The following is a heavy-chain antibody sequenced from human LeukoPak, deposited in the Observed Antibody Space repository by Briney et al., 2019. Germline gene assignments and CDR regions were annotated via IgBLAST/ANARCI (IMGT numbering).Heavy chain of an antibody. Sequence: GGSLRLSCAASGFTFRDYWMSWVSQAPGKGLQWVANVKEDGSETYYEESVKGRFTVSRDNAERSLYLQMNSLRVEDTAVYYCARVHDYGELRVWFDPWGPGTLVTVSS. J-gene: IGHJ5*02. V-gene: IGHV3-7*04. CDR2: VKEDGSET. CDR1: GFTFRDYW. D-gene: IGHD4-17*01. CDR3: ARVHDYGELRVWFDP.